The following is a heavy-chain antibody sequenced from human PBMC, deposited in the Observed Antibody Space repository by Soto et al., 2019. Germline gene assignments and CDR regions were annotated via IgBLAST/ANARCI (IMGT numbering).Heavy chain of an antibody. D-gene: IGHD5-12*01. Sequence: ASVKVSCKASGGTFSSYAISWVRQAPGQGLEWMGGIIPIFGTANYAQKFQGRVTIIADESTSTAYMELSSLRSEDTAVYYCARAAGRDGYNYYYYGMDVWGQGTTVTVS. CDR2: IIPIFGTA. CDR1: GGTFSSYA. CDR3: ARAAGRDGYNYYYYGMDV. V-gene: IGHV1-69*13. J-gene: IGHJ6*02.